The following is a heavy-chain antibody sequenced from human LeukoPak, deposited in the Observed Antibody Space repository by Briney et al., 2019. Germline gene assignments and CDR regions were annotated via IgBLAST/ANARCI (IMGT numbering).Heavy chain of an antibody. D-gene: IGHD2-21*02. Sequence: GGSLRLSCAASGFTFSSYAMSWARQAPGKGLEWVSGISGSGGSTYYADSVKGRFTISRDNSKNTLYLQMNSLRAEDTAVYYCAKDDCRIRDFYGMDVWGQGTTVTVSS. CDR1: GFTFSSYA. CDR3: AKDDCRIRDFYGMDV. CDR2: ISGSGGST. V-gene: IGHV3-23*01. J-gene: IGHJ6*02.